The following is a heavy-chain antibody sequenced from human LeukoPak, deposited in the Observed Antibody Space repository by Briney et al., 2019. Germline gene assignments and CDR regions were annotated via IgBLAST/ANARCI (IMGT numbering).Heavy chain of an antibody. CDR2: IYYSGST. CDR1: GGSISSYY. CDR3: ARGEVTMVRRETPDYFDY. V-gene: IGHV4-59*01. J-gene: IGHJ4*02. D-gene: IGHD3-10*01. Sequence: PSETLSLTCTVSGGSISSYYWSWIRQPPGKGLEWIGYIYYSGSTNYNPSLKSRVTISVDTSKNQFSLKLSSVTAADTAVYYCARGEVTMVRRETPDYFDYWGQGTLVTVSS.